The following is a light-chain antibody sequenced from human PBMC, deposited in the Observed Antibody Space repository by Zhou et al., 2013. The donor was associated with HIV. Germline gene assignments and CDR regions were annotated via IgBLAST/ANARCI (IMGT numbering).Light chain of an antibody. Sequence: DIQMTQSPSSLSASAGDRVTITCRASQTISNYLNWYQQKPGKAPTLLIYKASNLQNGVPSRFSGSGSGADFTFTISSLQPEDIATYYCQQYHNLPRTFGRGTTVEVK. CDR1: QTISNY. J-gene: IGKJ1*01. CDR3: QQYHNLPRT. V-gene: IGKV1-33*01. CDR2: KAS.